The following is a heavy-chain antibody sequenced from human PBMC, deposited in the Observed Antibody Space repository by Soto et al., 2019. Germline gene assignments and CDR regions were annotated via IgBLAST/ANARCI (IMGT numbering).Heavy chain of an antibody. CDR3: GKFLDMLTGYGFDY. D-gene: IGHD3-9*01. Sequence: EVQLVESGGGVVQPGGSLRLSCAASGFTFDDYTMHWVRQAPGKGLEWVSLISWDGGRTYYADSVKGRFTISRDNSKNCRYLQMNSLRTEDTALYYCGKFLDMLTGYGFDYWGQRTLVTVAS. J-gene: IGHJ4*02. CDR1: GFTFDDYT. CDR2: ISWDGGRT. V-gene: IGHV3-43*01.